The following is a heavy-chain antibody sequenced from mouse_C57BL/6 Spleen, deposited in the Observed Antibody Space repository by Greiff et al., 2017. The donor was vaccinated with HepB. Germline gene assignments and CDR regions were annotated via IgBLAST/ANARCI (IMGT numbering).Heavy chain of an antibody. V-gene: IGHV1-69*01. Sequence: QVHVKQPGAELVMPGASVKLSCKASGYTFTSYWMHWVKQRPGQGLEWIGEIDPSDSYTNYNQKFKGKSTLTVDKSSSTAYMQLSSLTSEDSAVYYCARSSGDSGYVTDYWGQGTTLTVSS. D-gene: IGHD3-2*02. CDR2: IDPSDSYT. CDR1: GYTFTSYW. CDR3: ARSSGDSGYVTDY. J-gene: IGHJ2*01.